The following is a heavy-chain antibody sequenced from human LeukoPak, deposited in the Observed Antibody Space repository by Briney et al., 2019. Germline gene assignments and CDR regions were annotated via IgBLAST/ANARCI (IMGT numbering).Heavy chain of an antibody. CDR2: IKQSGGT. Sequence: SETLSLTCTVSGDSKSYHKWSWIRQSPGKRLEWIGYIKQSGGTNYNPSLKSRVTISVDTSKNQFSLKLSSVTAADTAVYYCARRAAVAGPNWFDPWGQGTLVTVSS. CDR1: GDSKSYHK. V-gene: IGHV4-59*08. J-gene: IGHJ5*02. CDR3: ARRAAVAGPNWFDP. D-gene: IGHD6-19*01.